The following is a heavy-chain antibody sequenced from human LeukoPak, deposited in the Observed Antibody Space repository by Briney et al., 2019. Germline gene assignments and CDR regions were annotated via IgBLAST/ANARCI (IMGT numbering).Heavy chain of an antibody. Sequence: SESLSLTCAVYGGSFSGYYWSWLRQPPGKGLEWIGEINHSGSTNYNPSLKSRVTISVDTSKNQFSLKLSSVTAADTAVYYCARSPPRWLQLDHDAFDIWGQGTMVTVSS. D-gene: IGHD5-24*01. J-gene: IGHJ3*02. V-gene: IGHV4-34*01. CDR1: GGSFSGYY. CDR2: INHSGST. CDR3: ARSPPRWLQLDHDAFDI.